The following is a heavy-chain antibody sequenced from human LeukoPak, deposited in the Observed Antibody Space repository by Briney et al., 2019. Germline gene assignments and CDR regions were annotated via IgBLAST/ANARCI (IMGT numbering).Heavy chain of an antibody. CDR2: IWNDGSDK. J-gene: IGHJ4*02. D-gene: IGHD1-26*01. CDR1: GFTFSSYG. CDR3: AKPTRGSGSFLIDF. Sequence: PGRSLRLSCAASGFTFSSYGMHWARQAPGKGLEWVAVIWNDGSDKYYADSVKGRCTISRDNSKNTLYLQMNSLRAEDTAVYYCAKPTRGSGSFLIDFWGQGTLVTVSS. V-gene: IGHV3-33*06.